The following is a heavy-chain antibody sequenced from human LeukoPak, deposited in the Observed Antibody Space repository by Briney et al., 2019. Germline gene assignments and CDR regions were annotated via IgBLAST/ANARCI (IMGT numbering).Heavy chain of an antibody. D-gene: IGHD3-22*01. CDR3: AGYGPPMDYYDSSGGVY. J-gene: IGHJ4*02. CDR2: ISYDGSNK. CDR1: GFTFSSYA. V-gene: IGHV3-30*04. Sequence: PGGSLRLSCAASGFTFSSYAMHWVRQAPGKGLEWVAVISYDGSNKYYADSVKGRFTISRDNSKNTLYLQMNSLRAEDTAVYYCAGYGPPMDYYDSSGGVYWGQGTLVTVSS.